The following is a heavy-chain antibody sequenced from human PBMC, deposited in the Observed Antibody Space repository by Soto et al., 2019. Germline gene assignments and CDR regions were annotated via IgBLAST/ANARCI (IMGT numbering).Heavy chain of an antibody. CDR1: GFSFSDYY. CDR2: ISGSSSNI. CDR3: AKMTSTGWYDPVFH. Sequence: QVQLVESGGALVKTRGSLRLSCVASGFSFSDYYISWVRQAPGKGLEWISYISGSSSNIYYADSVKGRFTISRDNAENSVFLHMNNLRAEDTARYYCAKMTSTGWYDPVFHWGQGTLVTVSS. J-gene: IGHJ4*02. V-gene: IGHV3-11*01. D-gene: IGHD6-19*01.